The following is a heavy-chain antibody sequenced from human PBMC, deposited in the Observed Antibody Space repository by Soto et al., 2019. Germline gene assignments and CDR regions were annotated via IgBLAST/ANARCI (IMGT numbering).Heavy chain of an antibody. V-gene: IGHV5-51*01. J-gene: IGHJ3*02. D-gene: IGHD3-3*01. CDR2: IYPGDSDT. CDR1: GYSFNSYW. CDR3: ARSRLEATGAFDI. Sequence: GESLKISCKGSGYSFNSYWIGWVRQMPGKGLEWMGIIYPGDSDTTYSPSFQGQVTFSSDKSISSAYLQWSSLKASDTAMYYCARSRLEATGAFDIWGQGTMVTVSS.